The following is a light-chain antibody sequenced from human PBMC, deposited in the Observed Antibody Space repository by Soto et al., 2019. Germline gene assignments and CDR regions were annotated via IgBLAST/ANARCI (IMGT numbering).Light chain of an antibody. Sequence: HSALTQPRSVSGSPGQSVTISCTGTSSDVGGHDYVSWYRQHPGKAPQVLISDVSKRPSGVPDRFSGSKSGNTASLTISGLQAEDDADYYCCSYAGSYTLVFGTGTKLTVL. CDR2: DVS. CDR1: SSDVGGHDY. CDR3: CSYAGSYTLV. V-gene: IGLV2-11*01. J-gene: IGLJ1*01.